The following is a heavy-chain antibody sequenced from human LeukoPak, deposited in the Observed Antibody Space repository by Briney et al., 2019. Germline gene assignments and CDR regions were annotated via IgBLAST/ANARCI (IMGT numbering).Heavy chain of an antibody. D-gene: IGHD2-2*01. Sequence: SETLSLTCTVSGGSISSGGYYWSWIRQPPGKGLEWIGEINHSGSTNYNPSLKSRVTISVDTSKNQFSLKLSSVTAADTAVYYCARRNCSSTSCYPYYFDYWGQGTLVTVSS. CDR3: ARRNCSSTSCYPYYFDY. CDR1: GGSISSGGYY. V-gene: IGHV4-39*07. CDR2: INHSGST. J-gene: IGHJ4*02.